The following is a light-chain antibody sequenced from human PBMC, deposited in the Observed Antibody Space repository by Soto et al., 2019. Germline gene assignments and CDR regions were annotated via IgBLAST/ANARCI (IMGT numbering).Light chain of an antibody. J-gene: IGKJ2*01. CDR3: QQYYSAPQT. V-gene: IGKV4-1*01. CDR1: QSLLYNSNNQNY. CDR2: WAS. Sequence: DIVMTQSPDSLAVSLGARATINCKSSQSLLYNSNNQNYLAWYQQKPGQPPKLLIYWASTRKPGVPDRFSGTGSDTDFTLTITNLQAEDVAVYYCQQYYSAPQTFGQGTKLEIK.